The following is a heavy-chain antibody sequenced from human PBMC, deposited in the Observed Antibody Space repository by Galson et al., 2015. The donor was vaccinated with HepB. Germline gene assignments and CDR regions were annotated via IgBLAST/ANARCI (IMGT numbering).Heavy chain of an antibody. V-gene: IGHV3-33*06. Sequence: SLRLSCAASGFTFSSYWMSWVRQAPGKGLEWVAVIWYDGGNKYYADSVKGRFTISRDNSKNTLYLQMNSLRAEDTAVYYCVKDHRVVVVPAATTYYYGMDVWGQGTTVTVSS. CDR3: VKDHRVVVVPAATTYYYGMDV. CDR2: IWYDGGNK. CDR1: GFTFSSYW. J-gene: IGHJ6*02. D-gene: IGHD2-2*01.